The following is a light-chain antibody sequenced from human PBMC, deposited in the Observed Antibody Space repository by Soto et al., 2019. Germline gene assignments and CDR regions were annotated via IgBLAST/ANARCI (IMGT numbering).Light chain of an antibody. CDR3: QQYGSSPT. Sequence: EIVLTQSPGTLSLSPGERATLSCRASQSVSSSYLAWYQQKPGQAPRLLIYGASSRATGIPDMFSGSGSGTDFTLTISRLEPDAFAVYYCQQYGSSPTFGGGTKVEIK. V-gene: IGKV3-20*01. CDR2: GAS. CDR1: QSVSSSY. J-gene: IGKJ4*01.